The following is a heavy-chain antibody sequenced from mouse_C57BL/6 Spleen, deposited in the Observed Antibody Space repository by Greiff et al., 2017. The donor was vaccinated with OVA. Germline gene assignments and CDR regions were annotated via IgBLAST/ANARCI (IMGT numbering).Heavy chain of an antibody. CDR1: GYTFTSYG. D-gene: IGHD2-2*01. Sequence: QVQLQQSGAELARPGASVKLSCKASGYTFTSYGISWVKQRTGQGLEWIGEIYPRSGNTYYNEKFKGKATLTADKSSSTAYMELRSLTSEDSSVYFCARWWVTTGVYYAMDYWGQGTSVTVSS. V-gene: IGHV1-81*01. J-gene: IGHJ4*01. CDR2: IYPRSGNT. CDR3: ARWWVTTGVYYAMDY.